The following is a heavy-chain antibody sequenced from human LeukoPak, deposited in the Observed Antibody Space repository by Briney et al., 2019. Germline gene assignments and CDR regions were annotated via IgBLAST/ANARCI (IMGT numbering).Heavy chain of an antibody. V-gene: IGHV1-69*13. CDR3: ARAPQDIVVVPAAIRTLYYYYYYMDV. CDR1: GGTFSSYA. J-gene: IGHJ6*03. D-gene: IGHD2-2*01. CDR2: IIPIFGTA. Sequence: GASVKVSCKASGGTFSSYAISWVRQAPGQGLEWMGGIIPIFGTANYAQKFQGRVTITADESTSTAYMELRSLRSDDTAVYYCARAPQDIVVVPAAIRTLYYYYYYMDVWGKGTTVTVSS.